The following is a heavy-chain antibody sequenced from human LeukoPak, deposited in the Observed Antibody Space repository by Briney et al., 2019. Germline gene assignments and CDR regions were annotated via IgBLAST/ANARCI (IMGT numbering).Heavy chain of an antibody. CDR3: ASNIMDFWSGPRYYYYMDV. J-gene: IGHJ6*03. D-gene: IGHD3-3*01. V-gene: IGHV4-34*01. CDR1: GGSFSGYY. CDR2: INHSGST. Sequence: SETLSLTCAVYGGSFSGYYWSWIRQPPGKGLEWIGEINHSGSTNYNPSLKSRVTISVDTSKNQFSLKLSSVTAADTAVYYCASNIMDFWSGPRYYYYMDVWGKGTTVTVSS.